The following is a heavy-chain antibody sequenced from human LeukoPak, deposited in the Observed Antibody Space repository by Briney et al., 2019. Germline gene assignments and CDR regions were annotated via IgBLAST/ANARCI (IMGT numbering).Heavy chain of an antibody. CDR2: ISGGGTST. J-gene: IGHJ4*02. CDR1: GFTFMSYG. Sequence: PGGSLRLSCAASGFTFMSYGMSWVRQAPGKGLEWVSAISGGGTSTNYADSVKGRFTISRDNSKNTLYLQMNSLRVEDTAVYYCAKDRGIISDYWGQGTLVTVSS. V-gene: IGHV3-23*01. CDR3: AKDRGIISDY. D-gene: IGHD3-10*01.